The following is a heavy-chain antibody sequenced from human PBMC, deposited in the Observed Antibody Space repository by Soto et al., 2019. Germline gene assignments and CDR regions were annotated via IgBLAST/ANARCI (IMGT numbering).Heavy chain of an antibody. V-gene: IGHV4-34*01. D-gene: IGHD5-12*01. CDR2: VKDGGHT. Sequence: QVQLQQWGPGLLKPSETLSLNCAVTGGSLSGYYWSWIRQPPGKGLEWIGEVKDGGHTNYSPSLRGRVTXSXXPANPQFSLRLHSVTAADTGVYYCARGQEGVVATHWDQGSLVTVSS. J-gene: IGHJ4*02. CDR3: ARGQEGVVATH. CDR1: GGSLSGYY.